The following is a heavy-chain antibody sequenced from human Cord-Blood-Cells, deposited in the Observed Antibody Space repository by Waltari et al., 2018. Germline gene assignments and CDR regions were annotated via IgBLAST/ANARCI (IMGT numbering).Heavy chain of an antibody. CDR2: VVPEDGET. D-gene: IGHD1-7*01. Sequence: EVQLVQSGAEVKKPGATVKISCKVSGYTFTDYYMHWVQQAPGKGLEWMGLVVPEDGETIYAEKFQGRVTITAYTCTGTSYMELSSLRSEDTAVYYCATDSITGTSAFDIWGQGIMVTVSS. CDR1: GYTFTDYY. CDR3: ATDSITGTSAFDI. V-gene: IGHV1-69-2*01. J-gene: IGHJ3*02.